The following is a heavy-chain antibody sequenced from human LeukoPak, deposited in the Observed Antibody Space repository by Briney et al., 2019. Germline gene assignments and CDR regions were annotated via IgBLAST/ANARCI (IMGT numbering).Heavy chain of an antibody. D-gene: IGHD6-13*01. Sequence: PGGSLRLSCAASGFTLSNHYMSWVRQAPGKGLEWVSVIYSGGSTYYADSVKGGFTISRDNSKNTLYLQMNSLRAENTAVYYCARDAIAAAGRSHYYYGMDVWGQGTTVTVSS. CDR3: ARDAIAAAGRSHYYYGMDV. J-gene: IGHJ6*02. CDR1: GFTLSNHY. V-gene: IGHV3-66*01. CDR2: IYSGGST.